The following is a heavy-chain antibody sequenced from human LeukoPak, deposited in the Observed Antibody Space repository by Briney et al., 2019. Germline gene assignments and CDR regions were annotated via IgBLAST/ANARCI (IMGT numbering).Heavy chain of an antibody. CDR3: ARTRPDTVYDDY. J-gene: IGHJ4*02. V-gene: IGHV4-59*01. CDR2: IYYSGST. D-gene: IGHD3-16*01. Sequence: KPSETLSLTCTVSGGSISSYYWSWIRQPSGKGLEWIGYIYYSGSTNYNPSLKSRVTISVDTSKNQFSLKLSSVTAADTAVYYCARTRPDTVYDDYWGQGTLVTVSS. CDR1: GGSISSYY.